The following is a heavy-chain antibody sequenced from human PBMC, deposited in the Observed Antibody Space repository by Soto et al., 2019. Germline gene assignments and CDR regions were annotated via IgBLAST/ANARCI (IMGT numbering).Heavy chain of an antibody. J-gene: IGHJ6*02. Sequence: GASVKVSCKASGYTFTGYYMHWVRQAPGQGLEWMGWINPNSGGTNYAQKFQGWVTMTRDTSISTAYMELSRLRSDDTAVYYCARGGVVVVPAAMAGYYYYGMDVWGQGTTVTVSS. CDR1: GYTFTGYY. CDR3: ARGGVVVVPAAMAGYYYYGMDV. CDR2: INPNSGGT. D-gene: IGHD2-2*01. V-gene: IGHV1-2*04.